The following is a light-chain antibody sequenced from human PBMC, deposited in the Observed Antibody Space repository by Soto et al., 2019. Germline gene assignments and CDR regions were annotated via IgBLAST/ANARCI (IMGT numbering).Light chain of an antibody. J-gene: IGKJ1*01. CDR2: GTS. CDR1: QSVSSSY. Sequence: EIVLTQSPDTLSLSPGERATLSCRASQSVSSSYLAWYQQTPGQAPRLLIYGTSNRATGIPERFSGSGSGTDFTLTISRLEPEDFSVYYCQQYGNSRWTCGQGTKVEIK. V-gene: IGKV3-20*01. CDR3: QQYGNSRWT.